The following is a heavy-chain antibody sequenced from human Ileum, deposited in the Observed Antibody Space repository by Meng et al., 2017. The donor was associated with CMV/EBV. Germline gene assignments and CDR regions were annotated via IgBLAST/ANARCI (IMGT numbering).Heavy chain of an antibody. Sequence: DVRLLGAGGGLGAPGGSRRFSCAASGFTFSSYAMSWVRPAPGEGLEWVSAISGGGGGTYYADSVKGRFTISRDNSKNTLYLQMNSLRAEDTAVYYCAKGYSSGWYPVGHRGQGTLVTVSS. J-gene: IGHJ1*01. V-gene: IGHV3-23*01. CDR1: GFTFSSYA. CDR3: AKGYSSGWYPVGH. CDR2: ISGGGGGT. D-gene: IGHD6-19*01.